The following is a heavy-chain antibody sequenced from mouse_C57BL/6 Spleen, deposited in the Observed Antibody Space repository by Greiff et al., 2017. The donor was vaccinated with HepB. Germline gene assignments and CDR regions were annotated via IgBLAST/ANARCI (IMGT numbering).Heavy chain of an antibody. CDR3: ARDYDYDGYYAMDY. D-gene: IGHD2-4*01. Sequence: LQESGPELVKPGASVTISCKASGYSFTDSNMNWVKQSNGKSLEWIGVINPNYGTTSYNQKFKGKATLTVDQSSSTAYMQLNSLTSEDSAVYYSARDYDYDGYYAMDYWGQGTSVTVSS. J-gene: IGHJ4*01. CDR1: GYSFTDSN. V-gene: IGHV1-39*01. CDR2: INPNYGTT.